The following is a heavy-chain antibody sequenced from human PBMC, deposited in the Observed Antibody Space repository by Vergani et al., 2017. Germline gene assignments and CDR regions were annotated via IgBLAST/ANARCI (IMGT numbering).Heavy chain of an antibody. V-gene: IGHV3-30*03. Sequence: QVQLVESGGGVVQPGRSLRLSCAASGFTFSSYGMHWVLQAPGKGLEWVAVISYDGSNKYYADSVKGRFTITRDNSKSTLYLQMNSLSAEDTAVYYCARVGATCLDCWGQGTLVTVSS. CDR3: ARVGATCLDC. D-gene: IGHD1-26*01. J-gene: IGHJ4*02. CDR1: GFTFSSYG. CDR2: ISYDGSNK.